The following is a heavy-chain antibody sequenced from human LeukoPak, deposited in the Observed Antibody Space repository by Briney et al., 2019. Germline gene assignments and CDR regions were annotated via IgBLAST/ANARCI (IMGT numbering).Heavy chain of an antibody. V-gene: IGHV1-18*01. J-gene: IGHJ3*02. CDR2: ISAYNGNT. Sequence: GASVKVSCKASGYTFTSYGISWVRQAPGQGLEWMGWISAYNGNTNYAQKLQGRVTMTTDKSTSTAYMELSSLRSEDTAVYYCARSRYSSSWYDAFDIWGQGTMVTVSS. CDR3: ARSRYSSSWYDAFDI. CDR1: GYTFTSYG. D-gene: IGHD6-13*01.